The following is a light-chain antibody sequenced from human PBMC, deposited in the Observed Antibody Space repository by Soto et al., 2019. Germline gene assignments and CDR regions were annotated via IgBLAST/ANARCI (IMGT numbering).Light chain of an antibody. CDR2: EDN. V-gene: IGLV6-57*04. CDR1: SGSIASNY. Sequence: NFMLTQPHSVSESPGKTVTISCTRSSGSIASNYVQWYQQRPGSVPTTVIHEDNQRPSGVPDRFSGSIDSSSNSASLTISGLKTEDEADYYCQTYDSSNWVFGGGTKLTVL. CDR3: QTYDSSNWV. J-gene: IGLJ3*02.